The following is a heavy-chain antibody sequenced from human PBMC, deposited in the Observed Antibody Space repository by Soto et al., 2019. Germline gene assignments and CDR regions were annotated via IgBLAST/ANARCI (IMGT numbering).Heavy chain of an antibody. CDR3: TRGQGNL. J-gene: IGHJ4*02. CDR2: MNPFSGNA. V-gene: IGHV1-8*01. Sequence: QVQLVQSGAEVKKPGASVRVSCKASGYTFTSYDIYWVRQATGQGLEWMGWMNPFSGNAVYTQKFQDRVTMTRDTSINTAYMEISGLRSEDTAVYYCTRGQGNLWGQGSLVTVSS. CDR1: GYTFTSYD.